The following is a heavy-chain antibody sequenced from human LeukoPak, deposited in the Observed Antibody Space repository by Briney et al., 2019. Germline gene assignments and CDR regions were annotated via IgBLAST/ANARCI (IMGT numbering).Heavy chain of an antibody. D-gene: IGHD5-18*01. V-gene: IGHV3-74*01. Sequence: GGSLRLSCAASGFTFSSYWMHWVRQAPGKGLVWVSRINSDGSTTGHADSVKGRFTISRDKAKNTLYLQMHSLRAEDTAVYCCARVSRYGWSAFDIWGQGTMVTVSS. J-gene: IGHJ3*02. CDR1: GFTFSSYW. CDR3: ARVSRYGWSAFDI. CDR2: INSDGSTT.